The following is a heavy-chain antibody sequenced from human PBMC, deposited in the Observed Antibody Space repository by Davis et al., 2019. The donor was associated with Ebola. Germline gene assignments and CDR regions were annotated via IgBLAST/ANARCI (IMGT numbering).Heavy chain of an antibody. CDR1: GGSISSYY. CDR3: ARGRGYSSSWSFYYYGMDV. Sequence: MPSETLSLTCTVSGGSISSYYWSWIRQPPGKGLEWIGYIYYSGSTNYNPSLKSRVTISVDTSKNQFSLKLSSVIAADTAVYYCARGRGYSSSWSFYYYGMDVWGQGTTVTVSS. D-gene: IGHD6-13*01. J-gene: IGHJ6*02. CDR2: IYYSGST. V-gene: IGHV4-59*01.